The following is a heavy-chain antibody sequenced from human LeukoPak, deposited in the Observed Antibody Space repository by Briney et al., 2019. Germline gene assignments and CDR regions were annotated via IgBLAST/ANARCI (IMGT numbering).Heavy chain of an antibody. Sequence: PSETLSLTCSVSGGSIGPNYWSWVRQPPGKGLEWLGYIHYSGSTDYTPSLKGRLTISVDTSKNQFSLTLTSVTEADTALYFCARDYGGKLDYWGHGTLVSVSS. D-gene: IGHD3-10*01. CDR2: IHYSGST. CDR1: GGSIGPNY. V-gene: IGHV4-59*01. CDR3: ARDYGGKLDY. J-gene: IGHJ4*01.